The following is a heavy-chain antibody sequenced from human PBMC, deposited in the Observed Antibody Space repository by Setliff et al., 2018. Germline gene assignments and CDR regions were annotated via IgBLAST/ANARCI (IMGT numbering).Heavy chain of an antibody. Sequence: SLRLSCAASGFTFSDYYMNWIRQAPGKGLESVSYISSSGSTIYSADSVKGRFTISRDNAKNSLYLQMTSLRAEDTAIYYCARTTGYRLEGDFDYWGQGTLVTVSS. CDR2: ISSSGSTI. CDR1: GFTFSDYY. J-gene: IGHJ4*02. CDR3: ARTTGYRLEGDFDY. V-gene: IGHV3-11*01. D-gene: IGHD3-16*01.